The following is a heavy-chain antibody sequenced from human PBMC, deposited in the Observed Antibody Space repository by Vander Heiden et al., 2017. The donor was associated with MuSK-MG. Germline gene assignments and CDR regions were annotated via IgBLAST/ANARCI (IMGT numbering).Heavy chain of an antibody. V-gene: IGHV3-30*04. CDR1: GFTFSTYA. D-gene: IGHD3-16*02. CDR2: ISYDGNKK. Sequence: QVQLVESGGGVVQPGRSLRLSCAASGFTFSTYAIHWVRQAPGKGLEWVSVISYDGNKKYYADSVKGRFTISRDNSKNTLYLQMNSLRTEDTAVFYCARDSQYYDYIWGSYRYSSNFDYWGQGTLVTVSS. CDR3: ARDSQYYDYIWGSYRYSSNFDY. J-gene: IGHJ4*02.